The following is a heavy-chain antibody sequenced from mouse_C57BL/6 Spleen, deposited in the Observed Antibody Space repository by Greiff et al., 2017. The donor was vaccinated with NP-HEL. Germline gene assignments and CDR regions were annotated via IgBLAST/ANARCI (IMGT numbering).Heavy chain of an antibody. CDR2: IRNKANGYTT. CDR1: GFTFTDYY. J-gene: IGHJ2*01. Sequence: EVQLVESGGGLVQPGGSLSLSCAASGFTFTDYYMSWVRQPPGKALEWLGFIRNKANGYTTESSASVKGRFTISRDNSQSILYLQMNALRAEDSATYYCARPYGSSYGYFCCWGQGTTLTVSS. D-gene: IGHD1-1*01. V-gene: IGHV7-3*01. CDR3: ARPYGSSYGYFCC.